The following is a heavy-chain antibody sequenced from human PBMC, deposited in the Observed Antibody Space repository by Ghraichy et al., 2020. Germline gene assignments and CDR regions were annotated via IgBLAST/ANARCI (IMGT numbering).Heavy chain of an antibody. D-gene: IGHD3-16*01. CDR3: VGRGEEGFYL. Sequence: ASVKVSCKASGYSFTGYYMHWVRQAPGQGLEWMGRMNPNTGGTNYTQKFHDRVTMTRDTSSSTAYMELSNLTYDDTAVYYCVGRGEEGFYLWGQGTMVTVSS. CDR1: GYSFTGYY. J-gene: IGHJ3*01. CDR2: MNPNTGGT. V-gene: IGHV1-2*06.